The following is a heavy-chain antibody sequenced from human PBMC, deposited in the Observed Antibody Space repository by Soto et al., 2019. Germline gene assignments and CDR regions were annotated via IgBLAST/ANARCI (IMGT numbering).Heavy chain of an antibody. Sequence: SDTPSLTCAVYGGCFSGYYWSWIRQPPGKGLEWIGEINHSGSTNYNPSLMSRVTISVDTSKNQFSLKMSSVTAADTAVYYCARRWSSFYGMDVWGQGTTVTVSS. V-gene: IGHV4-34*01. J-gene: IGHJ6*02. CDR1: GGCFSGYY. CDR2: INHSGST. CDR3: ARRWSSFYGMDV. D-gene: IGHD3-3*01.